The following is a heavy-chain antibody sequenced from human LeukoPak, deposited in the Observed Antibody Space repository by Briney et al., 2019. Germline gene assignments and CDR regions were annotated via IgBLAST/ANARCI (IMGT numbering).Heavy chain of an antibody. CDR2: IKEDGSQI. V-gene: IGHV3-7*01. CDR3: AGSSGWLFDC. CDR1: GFTFSKYW. D-gene: IGHD6-19*01. Sequence: GGSLRLSCAGTGFTFSKYWMNWVRQAPGKGLEWVANIKEDGSQIYYADSVKGRFTISRDNPKNSVSLQMNSLRAEDTAVYYCAGSSGWLFDCWGQGTLVAVSS. J-gene: IGHJ4*02.